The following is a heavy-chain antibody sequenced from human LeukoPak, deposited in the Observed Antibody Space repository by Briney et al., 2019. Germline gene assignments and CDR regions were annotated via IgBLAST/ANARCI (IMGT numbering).Heavy chain of an antibody. J-gene: IGHJ4*02. V-gene: IGHV4-59*12. CDR2: IYYSGST. Sequence: SETLSLTCTVSGGSISSYYWSWIRQPPGKGLEWIGYIYYSGSTNYNPSLKSRVTISVDTSKNQFSLKLSSVTAADTAVYYCAGGEYYFDYWGQGTLVTVSS. D-gene: IGHD3-10*01. CDR1: GGSISSYY. CDR3: AGGEYYFDY.